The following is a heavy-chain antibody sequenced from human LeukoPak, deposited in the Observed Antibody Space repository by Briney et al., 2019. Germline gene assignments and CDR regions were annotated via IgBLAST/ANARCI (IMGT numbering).Heavy chain of an antibody. Sequence: ASVKVFCKASGYTFTNSYIQWVRQAPGQGLEWMGWIDPNSGGTKYAQRFQGRVTMTRDTSISTAYMELSRLRSDDTAVFYCARSIMPASTWAYWGQGTLVIVSS. V-gene: IGHV1-2*02. CDR2: IDPNSGGT. CDR3: ARSIMPASTWAY. D-gene: IGHD2-2*01. J-gene: IGHJ4*02. CDR1: GYTFTNSY.